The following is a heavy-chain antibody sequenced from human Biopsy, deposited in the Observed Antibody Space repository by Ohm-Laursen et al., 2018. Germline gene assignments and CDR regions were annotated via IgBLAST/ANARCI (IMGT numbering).Heavy chain of an antibody. V-gene: IGHV3-9*01. CDR2: ISWHSGSR. CDR3: AKDVRVKVQLDGMDV. D-gene: IGHD1-1*01. J-gene: IGHJ6*02. CDR1: GFNFNHYA. Sequence: SSLRLSCAASGFNFNHYAMQWVRQAPGKGLEWVSGISWHSGSRGYADSVKGRFTISRDNAKKLLYLQMNSLRAEDTALYYCAKDVRVKVQLDGMDVWGQGTTVTVSS.